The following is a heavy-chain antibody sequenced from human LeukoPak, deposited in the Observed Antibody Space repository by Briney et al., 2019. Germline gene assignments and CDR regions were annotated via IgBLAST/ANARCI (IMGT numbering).Heavy chain of an antibody. J-gene: IGHJ4*02. CDR3: AKDRGYGDYGPFDY. CDR2: ISYDGSNK. CDR1: GFTFSSYG. V-gene: IGHV3-30*18. D-gene: IGHD4-17*01. Sequence: PGGSLRLSCAASGFTFSSYGMHWVRQAPGKGLEWVAVISYDGSNKYYADSVKGRFTISRDNSKNTLYLQMNSLRAEDTAVYYCAKDRGYGDYGPFDYWGQGTLVTVSS.